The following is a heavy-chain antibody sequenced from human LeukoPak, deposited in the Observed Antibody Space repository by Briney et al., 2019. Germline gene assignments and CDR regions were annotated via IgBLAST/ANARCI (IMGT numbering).Heavy chain of an antibody. V-gene: IGHV1-18*04. CDR2: INAYNGDT. D-gene: IGHD6-25*01. J-gene: IGHJ5*02. Sequence: VASVKVSCKASGYIFNTYGISWVRQAPGQGLEWMGWINAYNGDTNHAQKFQGRVTMTTDTSTTTAYMELGSLRSDDTAVYYCARDGSGHWFDPWGQGTLVTVSS. CDR3: ARDGSGHWFDP. CDR1: GYIFNTYG.